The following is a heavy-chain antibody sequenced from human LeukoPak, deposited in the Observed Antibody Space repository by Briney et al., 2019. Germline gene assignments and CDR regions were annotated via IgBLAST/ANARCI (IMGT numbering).Heavy chain of an antibody. J-gene: IGHJ4*02. CDR1: GFTFDDYA. CDR2: ISWNSGSI. Sequence: SGGSLRLSCAASGFTFDDYAMHWVRQAPGKGLEWVSGISWNSGSIGYADSVKGRFTISRDNAKNSLYLQMNSLRAEDTALYYCAKGDYDSSGYYYSPLFDYWGQGTLVTVSS. V-gene: IGHV3-9*01. D-gene: IGHD3-22*01. CDR3: AKGDYDSSGYYYSPLFDY.